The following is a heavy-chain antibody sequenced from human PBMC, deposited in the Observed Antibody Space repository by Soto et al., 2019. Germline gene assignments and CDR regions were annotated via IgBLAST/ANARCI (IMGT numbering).Heavy chain of an antibody. D-gene: IGHD5-18*01. CDR2: INSDGSST. CDR1: GFTFSSHW. CDR3: VRVRKEGYSYGQD. J-gene: IGHJ4*02. V-gene: IGHV3-74*01. Sequence: EVQLVESGGVLVQPGGSLRLSCAASGFTFSSHWMFWVRQAPGKGLVWVSRINSDGSSTIYADSVKGRFTISRDNAKNKLSLQMNSLRAEDTAVYYCVRVRKEGYSYGQDWGQGTLVTVSS.